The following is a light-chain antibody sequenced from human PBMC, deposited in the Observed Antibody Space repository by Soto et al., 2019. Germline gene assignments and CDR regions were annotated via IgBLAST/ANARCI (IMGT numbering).Light chain of an antibody. CDR3: QQSYSTLGT. J-gene: IGKJ5*01. CDR1: QSISSY. V-gene: IGKV1-39*01. Sequence: DIQMTQSPSSLSASVGDRVTITCRASQSISSYLNWYQQKPGKAPKLLIYAASSLQSGVPSRFSASGSGTDFTLTISSLQPEDFATYYCQQSYSTLGTFGQGTRLEIK. CDR2: AAS.